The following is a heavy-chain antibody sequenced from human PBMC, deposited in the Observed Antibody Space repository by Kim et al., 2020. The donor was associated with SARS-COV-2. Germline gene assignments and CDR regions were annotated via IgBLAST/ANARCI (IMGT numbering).Heavy chain of an antibody. CDR3: ARDRCGSWTFDY. J-gene: IGHJ4*02. V-gene: IGHV3-30*03. CDR1: GFTFVNYG. Sequence: GGSLRLSCAASGFTFVNYGMHWVRQAPGKGLEWVGIISNDESSQYYADSVKGRFTISRDNSKNTLYLQMNSPRAEDTALYYCARDRCGSWTFDYWGQGTLVTVSS. CDR2: ISNDESSQ. D-gene: IGHD6-13*01.